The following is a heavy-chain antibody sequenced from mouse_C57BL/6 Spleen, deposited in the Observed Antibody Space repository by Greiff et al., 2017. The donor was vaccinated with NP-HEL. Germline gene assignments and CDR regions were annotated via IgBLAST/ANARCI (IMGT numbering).Heavy chain of an antibody. D-gene: IGHD3-2*02. J-gene: IGHJ3*01. CDR2: ISYDGSN. V-gene: IGHV3-6*01. CDR1: GYSITSGYY. Sequence: EVQLQESGPGLVKPSQSLSLTCSVTGYSITSGYYWNWIRQFPGNKLEWMGYISYDGSNNYNPSLKNRISITRDTSKNQFFLKLNSVTTEDTATYYCARERAQALFAYWGQGTLVTVSA. CDR3: ARERAQALFAY.